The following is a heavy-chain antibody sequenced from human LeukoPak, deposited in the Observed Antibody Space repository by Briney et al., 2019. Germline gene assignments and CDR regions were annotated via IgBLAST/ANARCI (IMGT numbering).Heavy chain of an antibody. CDR1: GITLSNYG. J-gene: IGHJ4*02. Sequence: GGSLRLSCAVSGITLSNYGMSWVRQAPGKGLECVAGISGSGGGTHYADSVKGRFTISRDNPKNTLYLQMNSLRAEDTAVYFCAKRDVVIRVILVGFHKEAYYFDSWGQGALVTVSS. CDR2: ISGSGGGT. D-gene: IGHD3-22*01. CDR3: AKRDVVIRVILVGFHKEAYYFDS. V-gene: IGHV3-23*01.